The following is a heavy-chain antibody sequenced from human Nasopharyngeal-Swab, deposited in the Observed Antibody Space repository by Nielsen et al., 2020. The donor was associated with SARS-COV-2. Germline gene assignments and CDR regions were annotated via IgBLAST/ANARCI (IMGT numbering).Heavy chain of an antibody. D-gene: IGHD6-19*01. V-gene: IGHV3-9*01. CDR3: ARDLSLVAGDDY. J-gene: IGHJ4*02. Sequence: GGSLRLSCAASGFTFDDYAMHWVRQAPGKGLEWVSGISWNSGSIGYADSVKGRFTISRDNAKNSLYLQMNSLRAEDTALYYCARDLSLVAGDDYWGQGTLVTVSS. CDR2: ISWNSGSI. CDR1: GFTFDDYA.